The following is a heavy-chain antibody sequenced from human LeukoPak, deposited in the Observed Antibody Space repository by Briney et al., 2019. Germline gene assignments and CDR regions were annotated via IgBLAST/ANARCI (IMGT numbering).Heavy chain of an antibody. CDR2: IQPDGGDT. V-gene: IGHV3-7*05. Sequence: GGSLRLSCAASGFTFSNYGMYWVRQAPGKGLEWVANIQPDGGDTYYVDSVKGRFTISRDNAKNSLYLQMNGLRVEDTAVYYCTRIIVEVPGISDYCDSWGQGTLVTVSS. CDR1: GFTFSNYG. CDR3: TRIIVEVPGISDYCDS. J-gene: IGHJ4*02. D-gene: IGHD2-2*01.